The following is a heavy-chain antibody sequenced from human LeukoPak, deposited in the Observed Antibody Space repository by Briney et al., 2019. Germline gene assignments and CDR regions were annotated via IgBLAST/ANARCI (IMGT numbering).Heavy chain of an antibody. D-gene: IGHD3-16*01. CDR1: GFPFSRYS. V-gene: IGHV3-21*01. J-gene: IGHJ4*02. CDR3: AGDPPSRGTRYFDY. CDR2: ISSSSSNK. Sequence: GGSLRLSCAASGFPFSRYSMNWVRQAPGEGPEWVSSISSSSSNKDYVDSVKGRFTVSRDNAKNSLYLQMDSLRVEDTAVYYCAGDPPSRGTRYFDYWGQGILVTVSS.